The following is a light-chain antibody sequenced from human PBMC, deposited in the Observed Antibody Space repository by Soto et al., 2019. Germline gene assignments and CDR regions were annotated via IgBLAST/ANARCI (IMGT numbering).Light chain of an antibody. CDR1: SSDVGGYNY. CDR3: SSYAGSSNV. CDR2: EVN. J-gene: IGLJ1*01. Sequence: QSALNQPASVSGSPGQAITISCTGTSSDVGGYNYVSWYQQHPGKAPKLIIYEVNNRPSGVSNRFSGSKSGNTASLTVSGLQAEDEADYYCSSYAGSSNVFGTGTKVTVL. V-gene: IGLV2-14*01.